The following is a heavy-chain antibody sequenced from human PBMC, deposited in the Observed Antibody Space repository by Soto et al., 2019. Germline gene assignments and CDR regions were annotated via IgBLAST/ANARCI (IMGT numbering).Heavy chain of an antibody. Sequence: ASVKVSCKASGYTFTSYGISWVRQAPGQGLEWMGWISAYNGNTNYAQKLQGRVTMTTDTSTSTAYMELRSLRSDDTAVYYCAREVVVPAATKYHYYGMDVWGQGTTVTVSS. CDR2: ISAYNGNT. CDR3: AREVVVPAATKYHYYGMDV. J-gene: IGHJ6*02. CDR1: GYTFTSYG. V-gene: IGHV1-18*01. D-gene: IGHD2-2*01.